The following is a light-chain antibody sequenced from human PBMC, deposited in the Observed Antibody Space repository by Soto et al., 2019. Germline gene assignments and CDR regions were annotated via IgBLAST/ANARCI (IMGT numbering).Light chain of an antibody. CDR3: QQYEISPPIT. CDR1: QSVSSSY. CDR2: GAS. J-gene: IGKJ5*01. V-gene: IGKV3-20*01. Sequence: EIVLTQSPGTLSLSPGERATLSCRASQSVSSSYLAWYQQKPGQAPRLLIYGASSRAIGIPDRFSGSGSGTDFTLTISRLEPEDFAVYYCQQYEISPPITFGQGTRLEIK.